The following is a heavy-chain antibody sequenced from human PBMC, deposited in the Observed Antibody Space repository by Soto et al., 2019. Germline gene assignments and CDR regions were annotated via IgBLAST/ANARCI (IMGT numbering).Heavy chain of an antibody. V-gene: IGHV1-58*01. D-gene: IGHD3-22*01. Sequence: GASVKVCCEASGFTFTSSAVEWVRQARGQRNEWIGWIVVGSGNTNYAQKFQERVTITRDMSTSTAYMELSSLRSEDTAVYYCAADDSSGYYHNYYYYYGTDVSGQVPTVTFSS. CDR2: IVVGSGNT. CDR1: GFTFTSSA. J-gene: IGHJ6*02. CDR3: AADDSSGYYHNYYYYYGTDV.